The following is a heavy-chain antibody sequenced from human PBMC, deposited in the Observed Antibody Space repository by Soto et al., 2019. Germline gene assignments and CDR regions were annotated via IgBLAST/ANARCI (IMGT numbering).Heavy chain of an antibody. J-gene: IGHJ6*02. CDR1: GGSISSGGYY. CDR2: IYYSGST. CDR3: ARDRYIEGGYYYGMDV. Sequence: QVQLQESGPGLVKPSQTLSLTCTVSGGSISSGGYYWSWIRQHPGKGVEWIGYIYYSGSTYYNPSLKSRVTISVDTSKNQFSLKLSSVTAADTAVYYCARDRYIEGGYYYGMDVWGQGTTVTVSS. D-gene: IGHD5-18*01. V-gene: IGHV4-31*03.